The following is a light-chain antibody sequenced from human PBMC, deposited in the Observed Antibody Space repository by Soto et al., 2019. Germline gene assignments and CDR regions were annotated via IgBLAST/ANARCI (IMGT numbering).Light chain of an antibody. CDR1: SSDVGAYNY. Sequence: VLTQPASVSGPPGQSITISCTGTSSDVGAYNYVSWYQQHPGKAPKLMIYEVSNRPSGVSNRFSGSKSGNTASLTISGLQAEDEADYYCSSYISSSTLVFGTGTKVTVL. CDR2: EVS. CDR3: SSYISSSTLV. V-gene: IGLV2-14*01. J-gene: IGLJ1*01.